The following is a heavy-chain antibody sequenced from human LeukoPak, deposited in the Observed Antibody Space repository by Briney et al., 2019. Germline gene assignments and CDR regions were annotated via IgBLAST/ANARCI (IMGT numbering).Heavy chain of an antibody. V-gene: IGHV4-34*01. CDR3: ARGASRIIDY. J-gene: IGHJ4*02. D-gene: IGHD2/OR15-2a*01. Sequence: SETLSLTCAVYGGSFSGCYWCWIRQPPPKGLEWIGEINHSGSTNYNPSLKSRVTISVDTSKNQFSLKLSSVTAADTAVYYCARGASRIIDYWGQGTLVTVSS. CDR2: INHSGST. CDR1: GGSFSGCY.